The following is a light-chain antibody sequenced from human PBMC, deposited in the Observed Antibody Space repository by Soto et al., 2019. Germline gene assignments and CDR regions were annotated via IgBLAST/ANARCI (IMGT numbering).Light chain of an antibody. CDR1: QSVSSY. CDR2: DAT. J-gene: IGKJ1*01. CDR3: QQRSNQLM. V-gene: IGKV3-11*01. Sequence: EIVLTQSPATLSLSPGERATLSCRASQSVSSYLAWYQQKPGQAPRLLIYDATNRATGIPARFSGSGSGTDFTLTISSLEPEDFAVYYCQQRSNQLMFGQGTKVEIK.